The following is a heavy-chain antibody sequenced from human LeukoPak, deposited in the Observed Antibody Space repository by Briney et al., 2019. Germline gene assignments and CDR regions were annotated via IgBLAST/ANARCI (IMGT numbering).Heavy chain of an antibody. CDR2: IYSGGST. CDR3: AREPMDYDSSGYYHYAFDI. D-gene: IGHD3-22*01. Sequence: AGGSLRLSCAASGFTVSSNYMSWVRQAPGKGLEWVSVIYSGGSTYYADSVKGRFTISRDNSKNTLYLQMNSLRAEDTAVYYCAREPMDYDSSGYYHYAFDIWGQGTMVTVSS. V-gene: IGHV3-53*01. CDR1: GFTVSSNY. J-gene: IGHJ3*02.